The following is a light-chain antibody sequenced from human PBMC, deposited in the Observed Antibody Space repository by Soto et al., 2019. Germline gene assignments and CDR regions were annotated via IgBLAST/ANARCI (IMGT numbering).Light chain of an antibody. J-gene: IGLJ2*01. CDR3: AAWDDSLSGVV. CDR1: GSNIGSNS. CDR2: RDN. Sequence: QSVLTQPPSASGTPGQRVTISCSGSGSNIGSNSISWYQQLPGAAPKLLIYRDNKRPSGVPDRFSGSRSGTSASLAISGLRSEDEADYSCAAWDDSLSGVVFGGGTKLTVL. V-gene: IGLV1-47*01.